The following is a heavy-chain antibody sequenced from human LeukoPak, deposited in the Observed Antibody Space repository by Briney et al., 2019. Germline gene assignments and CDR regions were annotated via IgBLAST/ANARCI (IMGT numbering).Heavy chain of an antibody. Sequence: GGSLRLSCAASGFTFSSYWMSWVRQAPGKGLEWVANIKTDASEKYYADSVKGRFTISRDNAKMSLYLQMNSLRVEDTAVYYYATYSTRNAREFQSWGQGTLVTVSS. D-gene: IGHD4-11*01. J-gene: IGHJ1*01. CDR2: IKTDASEK. CDR1: GFTFSSYW. CDR3: ATYSTRNAREFQS. V-gene: IGHV3-7*01.